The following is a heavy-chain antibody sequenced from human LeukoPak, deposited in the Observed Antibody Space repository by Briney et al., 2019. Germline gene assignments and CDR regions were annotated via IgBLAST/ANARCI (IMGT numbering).Heavy chain of an antibody. J-gene: IGHJ4*02. CDR2: INHSGST. CDR3: ATGPRQNSSFYV. CDR1: GGAFSGYY. D-gene: IGHD6-19*01. V-gene: IGHV4-34*01. Sequence: SETLSLTCAVYGGAFSGYYWSWIRQPPGKGREWIGEINHSGSTNYNPSLKSRVTISVDTSKNQFSLKLSSVTAADTAVYYCATGPRQNSSFYVWGQGTLVNVSS.